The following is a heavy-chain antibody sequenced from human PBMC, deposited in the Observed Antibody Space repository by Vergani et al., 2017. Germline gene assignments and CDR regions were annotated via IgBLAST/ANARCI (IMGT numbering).Heavy chain of an antibody. D-gene: IGHD3-22*01. CDR1: GGSISSGSYY. J-gene: IGHJ3*02. Sequence: QVQLQESGPGLVKPSQTLSLTCTVSGGSISSGSYYWSWIRQPAGKGLEWIGRIYTSGSTNYNPSLKSRVTMSVDTSKNQFSLKLGSVTAADTAVYYCERGYSNGYLRDFDIWGQGTMVTVSS. CDR2: IYTSGST. V-gene: IGHV4-61*02. CDR3: ERGYSNGYLRDFDI.